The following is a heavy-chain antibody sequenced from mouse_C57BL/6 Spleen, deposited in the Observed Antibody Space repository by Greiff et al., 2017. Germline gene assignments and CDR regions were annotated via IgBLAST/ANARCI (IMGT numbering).Heavy chain of an antibody. V-gene: IGHV1-26*01. CDR3: ASQLAY. CDR1: GYTFTDYY. CDR2: INPNNGGT. Sequence: VQLQQSGPELVKPGASVKISCKASGYTFTDYYMNWVKQSHGKSLEWIGDINPNNGGTSYNQKFKGKATLTVDKSSSTAYMELRSLTSEDSAVYYCASQLAYWGQGTLVTVSA. J-gene: IGHJ3*01.